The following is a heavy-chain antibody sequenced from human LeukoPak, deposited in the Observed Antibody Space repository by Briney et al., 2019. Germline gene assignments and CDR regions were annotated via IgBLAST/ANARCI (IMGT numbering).Heavy chain of an antibody. D-gene: IGHD6-19*01. CDR1: GGTFSSYA. Sequence: GASVKVSCKASGGTFSSYAISWVRQAPGQGLEWMGRIIPILGIANYAQKFQGRVTITADKSTSTAYMELSSLRSEDTAVYYCARGGGSSGYHYWGQGTLVTVSS. V-gene: IGHV1-69*04. CDR2: IIPILGIA. CDR3: ARGGGSSGYHY. J-gene: IGHJ4*02.